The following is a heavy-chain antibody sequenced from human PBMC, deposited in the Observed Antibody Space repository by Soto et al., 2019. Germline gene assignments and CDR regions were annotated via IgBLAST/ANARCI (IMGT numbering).Heavy chain of an antibody. CDR2: IYSGGST. CDR3: ASPPNSGGTGRYFDY. J-gene: IGHJ4*02. CDR1: GFTVSSNY. V-gene: IGHV3-66*01. D-gene: IGHD1-26*01. Sequence: GGSLRLSCAASGFTVSSNYMSWVRQAPGKGLEWVSVIYSGGSTYYADSVKGRFTISRDNSKNPLYLQMNSLRAEDTAVYYCASPPNSGGTGRYFDYWGQGTLVTVSS.